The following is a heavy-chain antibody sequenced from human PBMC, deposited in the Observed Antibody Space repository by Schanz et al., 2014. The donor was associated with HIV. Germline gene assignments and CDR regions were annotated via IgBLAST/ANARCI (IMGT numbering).Heavy chain of an antibody. CDR2: INSDGSST. J-gene: IGHJ6*02. CDR1: GFTFSSYW. D-gene: IGHD4-17*01. CDR3: ARDNSYGYSFYGMDV. V-gene: IGHV3-74*01. Sequence: EVQLVESGGGLVQPGGSLRLSCAASGFTFSSYWMHWVRQAPGKGLVWVSRINSDGSSTSYADSVKGRFTISRDDSKNTLYLQMNSLRAEDTAVYYCARDNSYGYSFYGMDVWGQGTTVTVSS.